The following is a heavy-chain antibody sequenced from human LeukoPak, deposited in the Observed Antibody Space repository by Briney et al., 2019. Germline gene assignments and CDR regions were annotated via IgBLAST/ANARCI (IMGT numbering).Heavy chain of an antibody. CDR1: GFTFSSYG. Sequence: GGSLRLSCAASGFTFSSYGMHWVRQAPGEGLEWVAVIWYDGSNKYYADSVKGRFAISRDNSKNTLYLQMNSLRAEDTAVYYCARDSTAMVSYYFDYWGQGTLVTVSS. CDR3: ARDSTAMVSYYFDY. D-gene: IGHD5-18*01. J-gene: IGHJ4*02. CDR2: IWYDGSNK. V-gene: IGHV3-33*01.